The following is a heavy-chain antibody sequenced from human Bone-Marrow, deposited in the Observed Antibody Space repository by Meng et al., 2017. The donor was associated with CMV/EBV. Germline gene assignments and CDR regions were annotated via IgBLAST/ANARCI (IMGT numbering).Heavy chain of an antibody. D-gene: IGHD2-2*02. V-gene: IGHV4-4*02. CDR2: IYHSGST. CDR3: ARDLGLCSSTSCYTYYYYGMDV. J-gene: IGHJ6*02. CDR1: GGSISSSNW. Sequence: GSLRLSCAVSGGSISSSNWWSWVRQPPGKGLEWIGEIYHSGSTNYNPSLKSRVTISVDKSKNQLSLKLSSVTAADTAVYYCARDLGLCSSTSCYTYYYYGMDVWGQGTTVTVSS.